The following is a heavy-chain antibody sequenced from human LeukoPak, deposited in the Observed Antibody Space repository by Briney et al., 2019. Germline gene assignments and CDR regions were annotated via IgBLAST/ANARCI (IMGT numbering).Heavy chain of an antibody. Sequence: PSETLSLTCAVYGGSFSGYYWSWIRQPPGKGLEWIGEINHSGSTNYNPSLKSRVTISVDTSKNQFSLKLSSVTAADTAVYYCARQALLRGGSYYYYDLGQGTLVTVSS. J-gene: IGHJ4*02. D-gene: IGHD2-15*01. CDR1: GGSFSGYY. CDR2: INHSGST. CDR3: ARQALLRGGSYYYYD. V-gene: IGHV4-34*01.